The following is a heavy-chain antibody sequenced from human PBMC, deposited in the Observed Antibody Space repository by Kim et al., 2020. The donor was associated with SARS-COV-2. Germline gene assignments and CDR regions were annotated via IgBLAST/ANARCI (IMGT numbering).Heavy chain of an antibody. J-gene: IGHJ4*02. CDR1: GFTFSSYS. D-gene: IGHD3-3*01. Sequence: GGSLRLSCAASGFTFSSYSMNWVRQAPGKGLEWVSYISSSSSTIYYADSVKGRFTISRDNAKNSLYLQMNSLRDEDTAVYYCARDRGYYDFWSGKRGERGIDYWGQGTLVTVSS. V-gene: IGHV3-48*02. CDR2: ISSSSSTI. CDR3: ARDRGYYDFWSGKRGERGIDY.